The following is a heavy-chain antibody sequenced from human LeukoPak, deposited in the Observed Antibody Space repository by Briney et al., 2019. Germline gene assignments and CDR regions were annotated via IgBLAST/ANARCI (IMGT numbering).Heavy chain of an antibody. V-gene: IGHV3-66*01. CDR1: GFTVSSNY. D-gene: IGHD2-21*02. CDR3: ARTVVTTTFYFDY. J-gene: IGHJ4*02. Sequence: GGSLRLSCAASGFTVSSNYMSWVRQAPGKGLEWVSVIYRDGSIYYADSVKGRFTISRDSSTNTLYLQMNSLRVEDTAVYYCARTVVTTTFYFDYWGQGTLVTVSS. CDR2: IYRDGSI.